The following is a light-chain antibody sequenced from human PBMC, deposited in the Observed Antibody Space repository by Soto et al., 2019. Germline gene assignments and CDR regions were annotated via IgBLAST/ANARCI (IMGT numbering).Light chain of an antibody. CDR2: VAS. CDR3: QQYGSSPPHT. CDR1: QSVRSSY. Sequence: EMVLTQSPGTLSLSPGDSATLSCRASQSVRSSYLAWYQQKPGQAPRLLIYVASIRATGIPDRFSGSGTGTDFTLTISRLEHEAFAVYYCQQYGSSPPHTFGQGTKVEIK. J-gene: IGKJ2*01. V-gene: IGKV3-20*01.